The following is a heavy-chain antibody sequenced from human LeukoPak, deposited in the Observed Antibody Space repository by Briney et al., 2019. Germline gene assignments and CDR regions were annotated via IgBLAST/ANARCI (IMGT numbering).Heavy chain of an antibody. V-gene: IGHV3-48*01. Sequence: GALRLSCAASGFTFDAFGMNWVRQAPGKGLEWVSYIGTTSGAIYYADSVKGRFTISRDSAKNSLYLQMNSLRAEDTAVYYCARLRPWGEKAFVYGAQEPLVTVSS. CDR1: GFTFDAFG. J-gene: IGHJ4*02. D-gene: IGHD3-3*02. CDR3: ARLRPWGEKAFVY. CDR2: IGTTSGAI.